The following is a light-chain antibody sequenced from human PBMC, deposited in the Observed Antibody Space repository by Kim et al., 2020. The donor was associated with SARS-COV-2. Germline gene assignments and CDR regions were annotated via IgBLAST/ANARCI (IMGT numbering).Light chain of an antibody. V-gene: IGLV1-44*01. CDR2: NNN. CDR3: AAWDDTLKGV. Sequence: QSVLTQAPSASGTPGQRVIISCSGTSSNIGRNTVMWFQQVPGTAPRLLISNNNERPSGIPDRFSGSKSGTSASLAISGLQSEDEADYYCAAWDDTLKGVFGGGTKVTVL. J-gene: IGLJ3*02. CDR1: SSNIGRNT.